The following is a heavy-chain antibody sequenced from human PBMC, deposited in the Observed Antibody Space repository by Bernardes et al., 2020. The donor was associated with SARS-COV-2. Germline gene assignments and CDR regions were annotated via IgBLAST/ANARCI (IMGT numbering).Heavy chain of an antibody. CDR3: ARTPGYSYGWPFDY. CDR1: GCSISSYY. CDR2: IYYSGST. J-gene: IGHJ4*02. Sequence: SETLSLTCTVSGCSISSYYWSWIRQPPGKGLEWIGYIYYSGSTNYNPSLKSRVTISVDTSKNQFSLKLSSVTAADTAVYYCARTPGYSYGWPFDYWGQGTLVTVSS. V-gene: IGHV4-59*01. D-gene: IGHD5-18*01.